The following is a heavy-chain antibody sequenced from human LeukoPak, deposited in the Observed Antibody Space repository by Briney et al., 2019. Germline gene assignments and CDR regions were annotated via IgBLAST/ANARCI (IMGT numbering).Heavy chain of an antibody. D-gene: IGHD3-9*01. V-gene: IGHV3-13*01. CDR3: ARGARSDVLRYFDWSSVDAFDI. J-gene: IGHJ3*02. Sequence: PGGSLRLSCAASGFTFSSYDMHWVRQATGKGLEWVSAIGTAGDTYYPGSVKGRFTISRENAKNSLDLQMNSLRAGDTAVYYCARGARSDVLRYFDWSSVDAFDIWGQGTMVTVSS. CDR1: GFTFSSYD. CDR2: IGTAGDT.